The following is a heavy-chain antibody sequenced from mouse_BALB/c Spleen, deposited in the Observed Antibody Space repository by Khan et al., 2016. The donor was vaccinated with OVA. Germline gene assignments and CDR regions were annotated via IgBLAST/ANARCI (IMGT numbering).Heavy chain of an antibody. J-gene: IGHJ3*01. V-gene: IGHV3-2*02. CDR2: IHYSGNT. D-gene: IGHD2-4*01. Sequence: VQLKESGPGLVKPSQSLSLTCTVTGYSITSEYAWNWIRQFPGNKLEWMGYIHYSGNTSFNPSLKSRTSITRDTSKNQFFLQLNSVTTEDTATYYCARKDYYDYDPFPYWGQGTLVTVSA. CDR1: GYSITSEYA. CDR3: ARKDYYDYDPFPY.